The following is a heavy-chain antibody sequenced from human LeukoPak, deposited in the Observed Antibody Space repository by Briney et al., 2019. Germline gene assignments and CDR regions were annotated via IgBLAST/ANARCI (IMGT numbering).Heavy chain of an antibody. CDR2: ISYGGSNK. J-gene: IGHJ4*02. D-gene: IGHD6-6*01. V-gene: IGHV3-30-3*01. CDR1: GFTFSSYA. Sequence: PGRSLRLSCAASGFTFSSYAMHWVRQAPGKGLEWVAVISYGGSNKYYADSVKGRFTISRDNSKNTLYLQMNSLRAEDTAVYYCARGIAAFDYWGQGTLVTVSS. CDR3: ARGIAAFDY.